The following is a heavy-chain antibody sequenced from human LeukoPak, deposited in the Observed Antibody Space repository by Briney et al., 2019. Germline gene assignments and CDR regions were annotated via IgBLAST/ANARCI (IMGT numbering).Heavy chain of an antibody. Sequence: GGSLRLSCAASGFTFSSYSMNWVRQAPGKGLEWVSYISSSSSTIYYADSVKGRFTISRDNAKNSLYLQMNSLRAEDTAVYYCASQRGYSYGYYWGQGTLVTVSS. V-gene: IGHV3-48*04. D-gene: IGHD5-18*01. CDR3: ASQRGYSYGYY. CDR2: ISSSSSTI. J-gene: IGHJ4*02. CDR1: GFTFSSYS.